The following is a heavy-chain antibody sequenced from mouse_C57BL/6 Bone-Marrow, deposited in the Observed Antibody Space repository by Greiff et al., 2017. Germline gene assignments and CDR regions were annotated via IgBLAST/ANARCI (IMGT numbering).Heavy chain of an antibody. CDR2: IDPENGDT. Sequence: EVQLQQSGAELVRPGASVKLSCTASGFNIKDDYMHWVKQRPEQGLEWIGWIDPENGDTEYASKFPGKAPIKADTSSNTAYLQLSSLTSEDTAFYYCTHFYCDGSSPAWCAYWGQATLVTVSA. V-gene: IGHV14-4*01. J-gene: IGHJ3*01. CDR3: THFYCDGSSPAWCAY. D-gene: IGHD1-1*01. CDR1: GFNIKDDY.